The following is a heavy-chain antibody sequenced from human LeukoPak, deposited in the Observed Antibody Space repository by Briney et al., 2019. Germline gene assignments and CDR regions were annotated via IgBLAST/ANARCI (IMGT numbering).Heavy chain of an antibody. Sequence: SETLSLTCTVSGGSISSYYWSWIRQPPGKGLEWIGYIYYSGSTNYNPSLKSRVTISVDTSKNQFSLKLSSVTAADTAVYYCARAGKQLAPDHYYYYMDVWGKGTTVTVSS. J-gene: IGHJ6*03. CDR2: IYYSGST. CDR3: ARAGKQLAPDHYYYYMDV. D-gene: IGHD6-6*01. V-gene: IGHV4-59*01. CDR1: GGSISSYY.